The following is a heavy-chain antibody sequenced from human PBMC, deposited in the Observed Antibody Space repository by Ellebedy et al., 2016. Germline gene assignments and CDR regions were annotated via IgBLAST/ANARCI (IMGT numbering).Heavy chain of an antibody. Sequence: GESLKISXAATGFAFSDYYMTWIRQAPGKGLEWISYISNSSGHTAYADSVKGRFTVSRDNAKNLVYLQLNSLRVEDTAVYYCARGRPPPVYWGQGALVTVSS. CDR2: ISNSSGHT. CDR3: ARGRPPPVY. D-gene: IGHD3-16*01. V-gene: IGHV3-11*05. CDR1: GFAFSDYY. J-gene: IGHJ4*02.